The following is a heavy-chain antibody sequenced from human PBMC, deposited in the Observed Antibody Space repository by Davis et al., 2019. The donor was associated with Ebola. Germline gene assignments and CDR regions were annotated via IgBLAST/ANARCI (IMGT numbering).Heavy chain of an antibody. CDR1: GGSFSGYY. Sequence: SETLSPTCAVYGGSFSGYYWRWIRQRPGKGLEWIGEINHSGSTNYNPYLKRRVTISVDTSKNQFSLKLSSVTAADTAVYYCARGQIFGVVKYYYYGMDVWGQGTTVTVSS. J-gene: IGHJ6*02. V-gene: IGHV4-34*01. CDR3: ARGQIFGVVKYYYYGMDV. D-gene: IGHD3-3*01. CDR2: INHSGST.